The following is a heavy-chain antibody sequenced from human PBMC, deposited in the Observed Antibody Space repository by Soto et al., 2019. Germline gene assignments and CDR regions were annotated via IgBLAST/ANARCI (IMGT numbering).Heavy chain of an antibody. CDR2: ISSLNGNT. J-gene: IGHJ5*02. Sequence: QVHLVQSETEVKEPGASVTVSCKTSDSTFTGYTINWVRQAPGQGLEWLGWISSLNGNTNYARKCQGRLTMTTNTSATTAYMELRSLRSDDTAVYFCARGTVTSGRWFGPWGQGTLVTVSS. CDR3: ARGTVTSGRWFGP. V-gene: IGHV1-18*04. D-gene: IGHD4-17*01. CDR1: DSTFTGYT.